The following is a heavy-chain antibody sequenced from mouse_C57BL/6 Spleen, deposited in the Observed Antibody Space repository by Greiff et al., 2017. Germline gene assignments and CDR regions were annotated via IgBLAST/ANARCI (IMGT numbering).Heavy chain of an antibody. Sequence: EVQLQQSGPELVKPGASVKISCKASGYTFTDYYMNWVKQSHGKSLEWIGDINPNNGGTSYNQKFKGKATLTVDKSSSTAYMELRSLTAEDSAVYYWAVYPSFAYWGQGTLVTVSA. V-gene: IGHV1-26*01. J-gene: IGHJ3*01. D-gene: IGHD2-1*01. CDR2: INPNNGGT. CDR3: AVYPSFAY. CDR1: GYTFTDYY.